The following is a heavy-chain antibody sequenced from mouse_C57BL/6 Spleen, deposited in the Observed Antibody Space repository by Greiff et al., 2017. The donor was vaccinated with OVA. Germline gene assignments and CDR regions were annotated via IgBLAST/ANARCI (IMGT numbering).Heavy chain of an antibody. D-gene: IGHD1-1*02. J-gene: IGHJ4*01. CDR1: GYTFTSYW. CDR3: ARYYGYAMDY. Sequence: QVHVKQPGAELVRPGSSVKLSCKASGYTFTSYWMDWVKQRPGQGLEWIGNIYPSDSETHYNQKFKDKATLTVDKSSSTAYMQLSSLTSEDSAVYYCARYYGYAMDYWGQGTSVTVSS. CDR2: IYPSDSET. V-gene: IGHV1-61*01.